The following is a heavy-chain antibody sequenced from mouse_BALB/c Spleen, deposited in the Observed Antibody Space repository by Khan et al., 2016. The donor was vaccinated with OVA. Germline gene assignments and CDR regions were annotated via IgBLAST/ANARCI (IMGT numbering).Heavy chain of an antibody. CDR1: GYTFADSG. J-gene: IGHJ3*01. CDR2: ISTYYGNI. D-gene: IGHD2-3*01. V-gene: IGHV1S137*01. Sequence: QMQLGESGPEPVRPGASVKISCKGSGYTFADSGMHWVRQSHAKSLEWIGVISTYYGNIKYNQKFEGRATMTVDKSSSTAYMELARLTSEDSAVYCCSRDGSSEFAYWGQGTLVTVSA. CDR3: SRDGSSEFAY.